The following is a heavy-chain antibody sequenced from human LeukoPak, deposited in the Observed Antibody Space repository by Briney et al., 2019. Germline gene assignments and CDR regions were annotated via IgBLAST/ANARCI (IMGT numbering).Heavy chain of an antibody. CDR2: MNPNSGNT. J-gene: IGHJ4*02. CDR3: ARVQRVKFPLKYYFDY. Sequence: GASVEVSCKASGYSFISYDINWARQATGQGLEWMGWMNPNSGNTGYPQKFQGRVTMTRSTSKTTAYMELSSLRSEDTAVYYCARVQRVKFPLKYYFDYWGQGTLVTVSS. V-gene: IGHV1-8*01. D-gene: IGHD3-10*01. CDR1: GYSFISYD.